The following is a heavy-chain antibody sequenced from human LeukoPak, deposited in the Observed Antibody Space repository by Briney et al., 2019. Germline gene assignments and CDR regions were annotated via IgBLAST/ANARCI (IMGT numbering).Heavy chain of an antibody. CDR3: ARGLSIAARPSPFDY. D-gene: IGHD6-6*01. CDR1: GFTVSSNY. V-gene: IGHV3-53*01. J-gene: IGHJ4*02. CDR2: IYSGGST. Sequence: GGSLRLSCAASGFTVSSNYMSWVRQAPGKGLEWVSVIYSGGSTYYADSVKGRFTISRDNAKNSLYLQMNSLRAEDTAVYYCARGLSIAARPSPFDYWGQGTLVTVSS.